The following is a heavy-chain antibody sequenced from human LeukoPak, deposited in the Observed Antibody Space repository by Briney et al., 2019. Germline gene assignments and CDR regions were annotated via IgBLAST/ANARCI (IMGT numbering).Heavy chain of an antibody. J-gene: IGHJ5*02. D-gene: IGHD6-19*01. CDR2: IYYSGST. CDR3: ARTPISSGWYRSPYWFDP. Sequence: PSETLSLTCTVSGGSISSSSYYWGWIRQPPGKGLEWIGSIYYSGSTYYNPSLKSRVTISVDTSKNQFSLKLSSVTAADTAVYYCARTPISSGWYRSPYWFDPWGQGTLVTVSS. V-gene: IGHV4-39*01. CDR1: GGSISSSSYY.